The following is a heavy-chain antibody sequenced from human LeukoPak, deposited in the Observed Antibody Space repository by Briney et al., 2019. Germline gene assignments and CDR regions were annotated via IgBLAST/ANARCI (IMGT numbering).Heavy chain of an antibody. D-gene: IGHD6-13*01. CDR2: INPSGSST. V-gene: IGHV1-46*01. CDR1: GYPLTSYY. J-gene: IGHJ4*02. CDR3: ARGSSDY. Sequence: PSVKVSCKASGYPLTSYYMHWVRQAPGQGLEWMGVINPSGSSTSYAQNFKGRVNMNRDTSTITVYMELSSLRSEDTAVYYCARGSSDYWGQGTLVTVSS.